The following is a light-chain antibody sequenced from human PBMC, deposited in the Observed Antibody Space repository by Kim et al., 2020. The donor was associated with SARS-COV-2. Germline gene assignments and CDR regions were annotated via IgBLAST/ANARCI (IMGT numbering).Light chain of an antibody. Sequence: DIQMTQSPSSLSASVGDRVTITCQASQDISNFLNWYQQKPGKAPKLLMYDASNLETGVPSRFSGGGSGTHFTFTINSLQPEDIATYYCQQYDNLPITFGQGTRLEIK. CDR2: DAS. CDR3: QQYDNLPIT. CDR1: QDISNF. V-gene: IGKV1-33*01. J-gene: IGKJ5*01.